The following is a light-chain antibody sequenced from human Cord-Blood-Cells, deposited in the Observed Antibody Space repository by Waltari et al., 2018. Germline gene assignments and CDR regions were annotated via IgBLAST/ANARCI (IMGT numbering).Light chain of an antibody. CDR1: QSISSY. J-gene: IGKJ5*01. CDR2: AAC. Sequence: DIQMTQSPSSLSASVADRVTITCRASQSISSYLNWYQQKPGKAPNLLIYAACSLQSGVPSRFSGSGSGTDFTLTISSLQPEDFATYYCQQSYSTPITFGPGTRLEIK. CDR3: QQSYSTPIT. V-gene: IGKV1-39*01.